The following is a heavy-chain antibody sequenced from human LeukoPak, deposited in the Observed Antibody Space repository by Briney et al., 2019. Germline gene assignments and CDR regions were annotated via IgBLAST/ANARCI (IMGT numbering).Heavy chain of an antibody. J-gene: IGHJ4*02. CDR2: IYPGDSDT. V-gene: IGHV5-51*01. CDR3: ARGLTMIVVSFDY. D-gene: IGHD3-22*01. Sequence: GESLKISCKGSGYSFTSYWIGWVRQMPGKGLEGMGIIYPGDSDTRYSPSFQGQVTISADKSISTAYLQWSSLKASDTAMYYCARGLTMIVVSFDYWGQGTLVTVSS. CDR1: GYSFTSYW.